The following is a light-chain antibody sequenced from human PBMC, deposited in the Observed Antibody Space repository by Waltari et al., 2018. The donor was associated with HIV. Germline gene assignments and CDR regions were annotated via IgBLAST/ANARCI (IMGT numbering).Light chain of an antibody. Sequence: QPVLTQPPSASGPPGQRVAISCSGSSFHFGSNTVHWYQQVPGTAPKLLIFGDYQRPSGVPDRFSGSKSGTSASLAISGLQSEDEANYYCATWDDTLNGVIFGGGTKVTVL. J-gene: IGLJ2*01. V-gene: IGLV1-44*01. CDR3: ATWDDTLNGVI. CDR1: SFHFGSNT. CDR2: GDY.